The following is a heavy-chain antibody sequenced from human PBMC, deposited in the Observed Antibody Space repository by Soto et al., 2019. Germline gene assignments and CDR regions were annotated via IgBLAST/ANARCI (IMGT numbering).Heavy chain of an antibody. Sequence: GGSLRLSCAASGFTFSSYAMHWVRQAPGKGLEWVAVISYDGSNKYYADSVKGRFTISRDNSKNTLYLQMNSLRAEDTAVYYCARMLYCSSTSCPSLDAFDIWGQGTMVTVSS. CDR1: GFTFSSYA. CDR2: ISYDGSNK. D-gene: IGHD2-2*01. CDR3: ARMLYCSSTSCPSLDAFDI. J-gene: IGHJ3*02. V-gene: IGHV3-30-3*01.